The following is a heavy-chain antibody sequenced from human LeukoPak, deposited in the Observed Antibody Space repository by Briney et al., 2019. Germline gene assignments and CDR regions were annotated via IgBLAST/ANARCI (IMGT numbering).Heavy chain of an antibody. J-gene: IGHJ4*02. CDR1: GGTFSSYA. CDR2: INAGNGNT. CDR3: ARDLYGDYTYYFDY. V-gene: IGHV1-3*01. D-gene: IGHD4-17*01. Sequence: ASVKVSCKASGGTFSSYAISWVRQAPEQGLEWMGWINAGNGNTKYSQKFQGRVTITRDTSASTAYMELSSLRSEDTAVYYCARDLYGDYTYYFDYWGQGTLVTVSS.